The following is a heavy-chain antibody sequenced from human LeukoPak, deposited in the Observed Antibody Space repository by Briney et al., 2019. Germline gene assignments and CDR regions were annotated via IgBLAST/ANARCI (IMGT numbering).Heavy chain of an antibody. J-gene: IGHJ5*02. CDR2: ISAYNSNT. CDR1: GYTFTSYG. D-gene: IGHD3-16*02. CDR3: AREGYLTPNWFDP. Sequence: ASVKVSCKASGYTFTSYGISWVRQAPRQGLEWVGWISAYNSNTNYAQKRQGRVTMTTDTSTSTAYMELRSLRSDDTAVYYCAREGYLTPNWFDPWGQGTLVTVSS. V-gene: IGHV1-18*01.